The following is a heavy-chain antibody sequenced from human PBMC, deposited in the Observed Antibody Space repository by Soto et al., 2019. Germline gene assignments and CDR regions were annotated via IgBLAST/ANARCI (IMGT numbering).Heavy chain of an antibody. CDR3: VNGDYY. D-gene: IGHD4-17*01. J-gene: IGHJ4*02. CDR1: GFTFSNHV. CDR2: INRDSNT. Sequence: EEQLVESGGGLVQPGGSLRLSCAASGFTFSNHVMNWVRQAPGRGLEWVSSINRDSNTFYADSVKGRFTISRDNAKDSIYPQMNRLRADDTAVYYCVNGDYYVGQGTLVTVSS. V-gene: IGHV3-48*01.